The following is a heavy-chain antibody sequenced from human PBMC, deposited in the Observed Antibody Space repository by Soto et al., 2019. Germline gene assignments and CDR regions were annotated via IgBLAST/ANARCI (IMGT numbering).Heavy chain of an antibody. CDR2: IVVGSGNT. CDR1: GFTFTSSA. J-gene: IGHJ6*02. D-gene: IGHD3-22*01. Sequence: ASVKVSCKASGFTFTSSAMQWVRQARGQRLEWIGWIVVGSGNTNYAQKFQERVTITRDMSTSTAYMELSSLRSEDTAVYYCAADPAYYYDSSGYYYGMDVWGQGTTVTVSS. CDR3: AADPAYYYDSSGYYYGMDV. V-gene: IGHV1-58*02.